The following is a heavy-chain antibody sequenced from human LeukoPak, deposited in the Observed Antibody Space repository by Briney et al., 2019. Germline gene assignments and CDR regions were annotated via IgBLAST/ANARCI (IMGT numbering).Heavy chain of an antibody. CDR3: ARLGQQLVRFDP. D-gene: IGHD6-13*01. Sequence: KVSCKASGYTFTSYWIGWVRQMPGKGLEWMGIIYPGDSDTRYSPSFQGQVTISADKSISTAYLQWSSLKASDTAMYYCARLGQQLVRFDPWGQGTLVTVSS. J-gene: IGHJ5*02. CDR1: GYTFTSYW. CDR2: IYPGDSDT. V-gene: IGHV5-51*01.